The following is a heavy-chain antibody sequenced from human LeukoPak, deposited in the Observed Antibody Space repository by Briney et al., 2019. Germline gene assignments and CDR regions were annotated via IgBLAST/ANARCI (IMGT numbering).Heavy chain of an antibody. V-gene: IGHV1-2*02. CDR3: ARDGIAVAGTGSDY. D-gene: IGHD6-19*01. Sequence: ASVNVSCKASGYTFTGYYMHWVRQAPGQGLEWMGWINPNSGGTNYAQKFQGRVTMTRDTSISTAYMELSRLRSDDTAVYYCARDGIAVAGTGSDYWGQGTLVTVSS. CDR2: INPNSGGT. CDR1: GYTFTGYY. J-gene: IGHJ4*02.